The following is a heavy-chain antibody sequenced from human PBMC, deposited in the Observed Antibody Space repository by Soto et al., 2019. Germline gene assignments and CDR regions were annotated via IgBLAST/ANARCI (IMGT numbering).Heavy chain of an antibody. CDR1: GFTFRSYV. CDR3: ARWGTTGGLDV. Sequence: QVHLVESGGGVVQPGASLRLSCVGSGFTFRSYVIHWVRQAPGKGLEWVALTSYDGSNKYYDDSVKGRFTISRDNSRNTVDLHMDSLRLEDTAPYYCARWGTTGGLDVWGQGTLVSVSS. D-gene: IGHD3-16*01. V-gene: IGHV3-30*19. J-gene: IGHJ4*02. CDR2: TSYDGSNK.